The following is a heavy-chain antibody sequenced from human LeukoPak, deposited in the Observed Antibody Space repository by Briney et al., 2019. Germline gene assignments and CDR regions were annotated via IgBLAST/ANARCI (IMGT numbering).Heavy chain of an antibody. D-gene: IGHD4-23*01. CDR2: ISAYNGNT. CDR1: GYTFTSYG. V-gene: IGHV1-18*01. Sequence: GASVKVSCKASGYTFTSYGISWVRQAPGQGLEWMGWISAYNGNTNYAQKLQGRVTMTTHTSTSTAYMGLRSLRSDDTAVYYCARSGRWEEATDAVDYWGQGTLVTVSS. J-gene: IGHJ4*02. CDR3: ARSGRWEEATDAVDY.